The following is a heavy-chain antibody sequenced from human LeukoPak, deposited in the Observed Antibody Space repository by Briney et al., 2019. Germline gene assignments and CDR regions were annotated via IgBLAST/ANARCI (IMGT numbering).Heavy chain of an antibody. CDR2: FYFSGST. CDR1: GASIITHY. J-gene: IGHJ6*03. V-gene: IGHV4-59*11. D-gene: IGHD3-10*01. CDR3: ARDAFTMVRGVIFDYMDV. Sequence: SETLSLTCTVSGASIITHYWSWIRQPPEKGPEWIGDFYFSGSTNYNPSLKSRATISGDTSKNQFSLKLSSVTAADTAVYYCARDAFTMVRGVIFDYMDVWGKGTTVTVSS.